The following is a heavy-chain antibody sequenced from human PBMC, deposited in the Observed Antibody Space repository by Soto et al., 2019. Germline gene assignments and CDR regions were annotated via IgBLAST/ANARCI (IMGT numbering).Heavy chain of an antibody. CDR1: GGTFSSYA. CDR2: IIPIFGTA. V-gene: IGHV1-69*13. D-gene: IGHD2-2*02. Sequence: SVKVSCKASGGTFSSYAISWVRQAPGQGLEWMGGIIPIFGTANYAQKFQGRVTITADESTSTAYMELSSLRSEDTAVYYCDFIVVVPAAIEGYGMDVWGQGTTVTVSS. J-gene: IGHJ6*02. CDR3: DFIVVVPAAIEGYGMDV.